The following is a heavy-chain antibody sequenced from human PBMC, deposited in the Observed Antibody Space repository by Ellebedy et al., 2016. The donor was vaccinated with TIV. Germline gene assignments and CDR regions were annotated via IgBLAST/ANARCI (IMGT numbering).Heavy chain of an antibody. CDR1: GFTFDNFA. D-gene: IGHD6-13*01. Sequence: GESLKISCATSGFTFDNFAMRWFRQAPGKGLEWVSPITGSGDRTFYAASVKGRFTISRDNARKSLFLQMNSLRGEETAVYYCAIGDGSSWIFRWGQGTLVTVSS. J-gene: IGHJ4*02. V-gene: IGHV3-23*01. CDR3: AIGDGSSWIFR. CDR2: ITGSGDRT.